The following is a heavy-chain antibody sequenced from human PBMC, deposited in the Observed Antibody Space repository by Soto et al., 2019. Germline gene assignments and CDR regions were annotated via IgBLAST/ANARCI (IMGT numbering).Heavy chain of an antibody. CDR1: GLSITDSEMG. CDR3: ARRHLAVAVSPWFDP. J-gene: IGHJ5*02. Sequence: QVTLKESGPVLVKPTETLTLRCTVSGLSITDSEMGVSWIRQPPGKALEWLAHIDSSGEKSYRTFLKSRRTISKDTSKSPIVLIMTNMDPADTATYYCARRHLAVAVSPWFDPWGQGILVTVSS. CDR2: IDSSGEK. V-gene: IGHV2-26*01. D-gene: IGHD3-16*01.